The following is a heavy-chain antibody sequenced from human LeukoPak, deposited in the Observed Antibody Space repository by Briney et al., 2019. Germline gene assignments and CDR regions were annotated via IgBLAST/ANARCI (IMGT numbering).Heavy chain of an antibody. Sequence: GGSLRLSCAASGFTVSSYGMRWVRQAPGKGLEWVAVISYDGSNKYYADSVKGRFTISRDNSNNTLYLQMNSLRAEDTAVYYCAKEGAHYDSFYGMDVWGQGTTVTVSS. CDR2: ISYDGSNK. CDR1: GFTVSSYG. D-gene: IGHD3-3*01. CDR3: AKEGAHYDSFYGMDV. V-gene: IGHV3-30*18. J-gene: IGHJ6*02.